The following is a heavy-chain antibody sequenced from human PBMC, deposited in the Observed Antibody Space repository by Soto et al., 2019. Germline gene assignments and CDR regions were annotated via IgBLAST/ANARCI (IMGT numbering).Heavy chain of an antibody. Sequence: GGSLRLSCAASGFSFGSYALSWVRQAPGKGLEWVSTISGSDGKTFYADSVKGRSSISRDTSQNTLYLQMNSLRADDTAIYYCARWSYLDYWGQGTRVTVSS. CDR1: GFSFGSYA. V-gene: IGHV3-23*01. D-gene: IGHD3-3*01. CDR2: ISGSDGKT. J-gene: IGHJ4*02. CDR3: ARWSYLDY.